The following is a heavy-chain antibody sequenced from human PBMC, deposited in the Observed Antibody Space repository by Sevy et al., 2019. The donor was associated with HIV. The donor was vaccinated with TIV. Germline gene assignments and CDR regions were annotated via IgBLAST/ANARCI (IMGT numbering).Heavy chain of an antibody. CDR2: IYSGGST. V-gene: IGHV3-53*01. CDR1: GFTVSSNY. D-gene: IGHD1-1*01. Sequence: GGSLRLSCAASGFTVSSNYMSWVRQAPGKGLEWVSVIYSGGSTYYADSVKGRFTISRDNSKNTLYLQMNSLRAEDTAVYCCARVRFGLEPDFDYWGQGTLVTVSS. J-gene: IGHJ4*02. CDR3: ARVRFGLEPDFDY.